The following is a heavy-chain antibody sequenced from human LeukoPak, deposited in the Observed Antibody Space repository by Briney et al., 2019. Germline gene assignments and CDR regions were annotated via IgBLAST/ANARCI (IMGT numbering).Heavy chain of an antibody. CDR3: AKSMVRGVIPYDY. J-gene: IGHJ4*02. Sequence: GGSLRLSCAASGFTFSSYGLSWVRQAPGKGLEWVSAISAGGVSTYSADSVKGRFTISRDNSKNTLYLQVNSLRAEDTAVYYCAKSMVRGVIPYDYWGQGTLVTVSS. D-gene: IGHD3-10*01. V-gene: IGHV3-23*01. CDR2: ISAGGVST. CDR1: GFTFSSYG.